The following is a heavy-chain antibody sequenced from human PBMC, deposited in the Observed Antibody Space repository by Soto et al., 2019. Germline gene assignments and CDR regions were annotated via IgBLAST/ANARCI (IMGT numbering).Heavy chain of an antibody. D-gene: IGHD5-18*01. CDR2: INAGNGNT. CDR1: GYTFTSYA. CDR3: ARDIRIQLWTSRNYYYYGMDV. V-gene: IGHV1-3*01. J-gene: IGHJ6*02. Sequence: GASVKVSCTASGYTFTSYAMHWVRQAPGQRLEWMGWINAGNGNTKYSQKFQGRVTITRDTSASTAYMELSSLRSEDTAVYYCARDIRIQLWTSRNYYYYGMDVWGQGTTVTV.